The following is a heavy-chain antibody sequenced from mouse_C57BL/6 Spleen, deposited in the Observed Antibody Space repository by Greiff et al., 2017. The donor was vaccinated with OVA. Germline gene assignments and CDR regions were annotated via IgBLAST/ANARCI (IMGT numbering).Heavy chain of an antibody. CDR3: ARGQGDYGSSYGFAY. J-gene: IGHJ3*01. V-gene: IGHV5-4*01. CDR1: GFTFSSYA. D-gene: IGHD1-1*01. Sequence: EVQLVESGGGLVKPGGSLKLSCAASGFTFSSYAMSWVRQTPEKRLEWVATISDGGSYTYYPDNVKGRFTISRDNAKNNLYLQMSHLKSEDTAMYYCARGQGDYGSSYGFAYWGQGTLVTVSA. CDR2: ISDGGSYT.